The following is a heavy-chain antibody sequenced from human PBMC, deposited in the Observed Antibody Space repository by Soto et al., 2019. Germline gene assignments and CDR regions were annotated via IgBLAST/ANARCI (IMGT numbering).Heavy chain of an antibody. J-gene: IGHJ4*02. CDR1: GGSISNYY. CDR3: ARAVLPATAPFDY. CDR2: IYYSGST. V-gene: IGHV4-59*01. D-gene: IGHD2-2*01. Sequence: SETLSLTCIVSGGSISNYYWSWIRQPPGKGLEWIGYIYYSGSTNYNPSLQSRVTISVDTSKNQFPLKLSSVTAADTAVYYCARAVLPATAPFDYWGQGTLVTVSS.